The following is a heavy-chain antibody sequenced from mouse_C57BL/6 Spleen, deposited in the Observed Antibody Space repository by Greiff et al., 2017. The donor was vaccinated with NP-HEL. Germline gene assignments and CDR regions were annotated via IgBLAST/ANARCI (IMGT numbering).Heavy chain of an antibody. Sequence: VQLQQSGPVLVKPGASVKMSCKASGYTFTDYYMNWVKQSHGKSLEWIGVINPYNGGTSYNQKFKGKATLTVDKSSSTAYMELNSLTSEDSAVYYGARFDGNYTWFAYWGQGTLVTVSA. D-gene: IGHD2-1*01. CDR1: GYTFTDYY. J-gene: IGHJ3*01. V-gene: IGHV1-19*01. CDR2: INPYNGGT. CDR3: ARFDGNYTWFAY.